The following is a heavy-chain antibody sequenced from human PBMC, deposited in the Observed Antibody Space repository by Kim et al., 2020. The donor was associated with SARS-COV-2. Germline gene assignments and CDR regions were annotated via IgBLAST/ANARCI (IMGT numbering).Heavy chain of an antibody. Sequence: GGSLRLSCAASGFTFSSYSMNWVRQAPGKGLEWVSSISSSSSYIYYADSVKGRFTISRDNAKNSLYLQMNSLRAEDTAVYYCARGALPDIVVVPAAIGGYWGQGTLVTVSS. CDR1: GFTFSSYS. J-gene: IGHJ4*02. CDR2: ISSSSSYI. CDR3: ARGALPDIVVVPAAIGGY. V-gene: IGHV3-21*01. D-gene: IGHD2-2*01.